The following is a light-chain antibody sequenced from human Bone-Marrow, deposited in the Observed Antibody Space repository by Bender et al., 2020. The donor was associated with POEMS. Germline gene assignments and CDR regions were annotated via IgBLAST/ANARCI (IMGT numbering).Light chain of an antibody. CDR1: SSDVGGYNY. CDR2: DVS. J-gene: IGLJ3*02. V-gene: IGLV2-11*01. Sequence: QSALTQPASVSGSPGQSITISCTGTSSDVGGYNYVSWYQQHPGKAPKLIISDVSKRPSGVPDRFSGSKSGNTASLTISGLRAEDEADYYCCSYAGSYTGVFGGGTKLTVL. CDR3: CSYAGSYTGV.